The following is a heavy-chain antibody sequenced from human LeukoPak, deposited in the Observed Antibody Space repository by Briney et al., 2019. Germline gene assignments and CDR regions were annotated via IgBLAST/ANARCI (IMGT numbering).Heavy chain of an antibody. CDR1: GFTFFSHT. CDR3: ARDRFDYSLDY. J-gene: IGHJ4*02. V-gene: IGHV3-48*01. D-gene: IGHD2-15*01. Sequence: GGSLRLSCAASGFTFFSHTMNWVRQAPGKGLEWVAYISISGDTVYYTHSVRGRFTISRDNAENTVYLQMNSLRTDDTAIYYCARDRFDYSLDYWGQGVLVTVSS. CDR2: ISISGDTV.